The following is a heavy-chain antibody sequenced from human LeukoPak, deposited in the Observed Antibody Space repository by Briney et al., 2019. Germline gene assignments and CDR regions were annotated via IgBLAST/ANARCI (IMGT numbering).Heavy chain of an antibody. CDR1: GGTFSSYA. J-gene: IGHJ4*02. CDR3: ARGEDSGYDWDY. Sequence: GASVKVSCKASGGTFSSYAISWVRQAPGQGLEWMGGTIPIFGTANYAQKFQGRVTITTDESTSTAYMELSSLRSEDTAVYYCARGEDSGYDWDYWGQGTLVTVSS. CDR2: TIPIFGTA. D-gene: IGHD5-12*01. V-gene: IGHV1-69*05.